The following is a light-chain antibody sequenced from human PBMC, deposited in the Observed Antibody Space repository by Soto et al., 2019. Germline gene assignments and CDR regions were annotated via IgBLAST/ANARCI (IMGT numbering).Light chain of an antibody. CDR1: SSDVGGYNY. CDR2: DVS. J-gene: IGLJ2*01. CDR3: CSYAGSYTSHVV. V-gene: IGLV2-11*01. Sequence: QSVLTQPRSVSGSPGQSVTISCTGTSSDVGGYNYVSWYQQHPGKAPKLMIYDVSKRPSGVPDRFSGSKSGNTASLTISGLQAEDEADYYCCSYAGSYTSHVVFGGGTQLTV.